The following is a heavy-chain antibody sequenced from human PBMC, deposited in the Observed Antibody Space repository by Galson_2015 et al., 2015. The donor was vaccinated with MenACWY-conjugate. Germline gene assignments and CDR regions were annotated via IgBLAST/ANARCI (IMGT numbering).Heavy chain of an antibody. CDR1: GFTFSDSA. CDR3: AKDPPPMGLTRFYYGMAV. J-gene: IGHJ6*02. V-gene: IGHV3-30*04. D-gene: IGHD3/OR15-3a*01. Sequence: SLRLSCAASGFTFSDSAIHWVRQAPGKGLEWVAVISYDGSNKYYADSVKGRFTISRDDSNNTLYLQMNSLRPEDTGVYFCAKDPPPMGLTRFYYGMAVRGLGTTVTVSS. CDR2: ISYDGSNK.